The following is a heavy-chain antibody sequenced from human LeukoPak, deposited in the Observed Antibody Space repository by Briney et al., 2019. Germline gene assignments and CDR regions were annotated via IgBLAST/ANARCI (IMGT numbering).Heavy chain of an antibody. J-gene: IGHJ4*02. CDR2: IWYDGSQR. CDR1: GFTMKNFG. Sequence: GGSLRLSCAVSGFTMKNFGMHWVRQAPGKGLEWVAVIWYDGSQRHYMDSVKGRFAISRENSMNTLSLQMNGLRVEDTAVYYCVRGADMYYNFENSFYFDSWGQGALVIVSS. D-gene: IGHD3-3*01. V-gene: IGHV3-33*01. CDR3: VRGADMYYNFENSFYFDS.